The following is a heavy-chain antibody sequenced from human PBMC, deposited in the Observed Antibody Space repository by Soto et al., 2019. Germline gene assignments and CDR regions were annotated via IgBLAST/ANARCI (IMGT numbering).Heavy chain of an antibody. Sequence: GVSLRLSCFASGFAFSSYALHWVRPVPGRGLEWVSAISGSGGTTYYADSVKGRFTISRDNSKNTLFLQMNSLRAEDAAIDYCAKSPKVISTSVDDWVQGSLVTFSS. CDR1: GFAFSSYA. D-gene: IGHD3-22*01. CDR3: AKSPKVISTSVDD. V-gene: IGHV3-23*01. J-gene: IGHJ4*02. CDR2: ISGSGGTT.